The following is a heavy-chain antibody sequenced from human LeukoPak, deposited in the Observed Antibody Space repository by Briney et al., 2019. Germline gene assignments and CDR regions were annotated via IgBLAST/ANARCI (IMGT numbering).Heavy chain of an antibody. Sequence: GGSLRLSCAASGFTFSSYAMHWVRQAPGKGLEWVAVISYDGSNKYYADSVKGRFTISRDNSKNTLYLQMNSLRAEDTAVYYCARDSSSSFDYWGQGTLVTVSS. D-gene: IGHD6-6*01. V-gene: IGHV3-30-3*01. CDR1: GFTFSSYA. CDR2: ISYDGSNK. CDR3: ARDSSSSFDY. J-gene: IGHJ4*02.